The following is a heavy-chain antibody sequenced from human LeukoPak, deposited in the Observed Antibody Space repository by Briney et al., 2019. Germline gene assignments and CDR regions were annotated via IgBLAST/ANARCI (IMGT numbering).Heavy chain of an antibody. D-gene: IGHD4-23*01. CDR2: IYTSGST. Sequence: PSETPSLTCTVSGGSISSYNWSWIRHPARKGLEWIGRIYTSGSTNYNPPLKSRVTISVDKSKNPFSLKLSSVTAADTAVYYCARATPYGGKGANWFDPWGQGTLVTVSS. V-gene: IGHV4-4*07. CDR1: GGSISSYN. J-gene: IGHJ5*02. CDR3: ARATPYGGKGANWFDP.